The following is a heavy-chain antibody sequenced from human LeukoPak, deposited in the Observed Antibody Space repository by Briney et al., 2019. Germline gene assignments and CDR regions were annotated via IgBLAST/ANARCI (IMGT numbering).Heavy chain of an antibody. D-gene: IGHD3-3*01. J-gene: IGHJ4*02. CDR1: GGSISSHY. Sequence: SETLSLTCTVSGGSISSHYWSWIRQPPGKGLEWIGYIYYSGSTNYNPSLKSRVTISVDTSKNQFSLKLSSVTAADTVVYYCARHDYDFWSGPFDYWGQGTLVTVSS. CDR3: ARHDYDFWSGPFDY. V-gene: IGHV4-59*11. CDR2: IYYSGST.